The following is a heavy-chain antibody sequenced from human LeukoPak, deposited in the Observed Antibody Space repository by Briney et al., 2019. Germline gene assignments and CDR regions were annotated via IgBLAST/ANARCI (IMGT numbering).Heavy chain of an antibody. CDR3: ARKFCSSTTCYVVFDM. CDR1: GYPFTNYW. CDR2: IYPRDSDT. J-gene: IGHJ3*02. D-gene: IGHD2-2*01. V-gene: IGHV5-51*01. Sequence: GEPLKISCKGSGYPFTNYWIGWVREMPGNGLENMGIIYPRDSDTRYSPSFEGHVTISADKSISTAYLQWSSLKASDTAMYFCARKFCSSTTCYVVFDMWGQGTMVTVSS.